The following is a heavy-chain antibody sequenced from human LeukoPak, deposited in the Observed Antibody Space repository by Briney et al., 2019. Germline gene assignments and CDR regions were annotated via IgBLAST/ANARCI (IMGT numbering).Heavy chain of an antibody. CDR3: ARDWPTVIADY. CDR2: ISANNGDT. D-gene: IGHD4-11*01. Sequence: GASVKVSCKTSGYTFTSHWISWLRQAPGQGLAWMGWISANNGDTKYAQRMQDRLTMTTDTSTSTAYMDLRSLSSDDTAIYYCARDWPTVIADYWGQGTLVTVSS. CDR1: GYTFTSHW. J-gene: IGHJ4*02. V-gene: IGHV1-18*01.